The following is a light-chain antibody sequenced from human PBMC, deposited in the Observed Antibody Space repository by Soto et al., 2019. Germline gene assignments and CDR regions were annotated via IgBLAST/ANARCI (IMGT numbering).Light chain of an antibody. CDR3: QQYDFIVP. Sequence: DIQMTQSPSSLSASVGDRVTITCQASQDINNYLNWYQLKPGKAPELLIYDASNLQTGVPTRFSGSGSGKHFTFAISSLQPEDIATYFCQQYDFIVPFGQGKRLEIK. CDR2: DAS. V-gene: IGKV1-33*01. CDR1: QDINNY. J-gene: IGKJ5*01.